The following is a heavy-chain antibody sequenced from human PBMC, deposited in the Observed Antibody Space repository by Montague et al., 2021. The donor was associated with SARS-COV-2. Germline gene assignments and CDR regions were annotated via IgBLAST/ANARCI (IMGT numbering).Heavy chain of an antibody. CDR1: GFTFSSYA. J-gene: IGHJ4*02. D-gene: IGHD3-9*01. V-gene: IGHV3-30-3*01. Sequence: SRRLSCAASGFTFSSYAMHWVRQAPGKGLEWVAVMSYDGSNKYYADSVRGRFTISRDNSKNTLYLQMNSLRAEDTAVYYCARGYDILTGYLYFDYWGQGTLVTVSS. CDR3: ARGYDILTGYLYFDY. CDR2: MSYDGSNK.